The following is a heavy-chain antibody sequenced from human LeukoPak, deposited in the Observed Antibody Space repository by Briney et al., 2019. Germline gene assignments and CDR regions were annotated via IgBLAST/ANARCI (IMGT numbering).Heavy chain of an antibody. J-gene: IGHJ2*01. CDR2: IYYSGST. Sequence: PSETLSLTCTVSGGSISSSSYYWGWIRQPPGKGLEWIRSIYYSGSTYYNPSLKSRVTISVDTSKNQFSLKLSSVTAADTAVYYCARHVLSGYLNYWYFDLWGRGTLVTVSS. V-gene: IGHV4-39*01. CDR3: ARHVLSGYLNYWYFDL. D-gene: IGHD3-3*01. CDR1: GGSISSSSYY.